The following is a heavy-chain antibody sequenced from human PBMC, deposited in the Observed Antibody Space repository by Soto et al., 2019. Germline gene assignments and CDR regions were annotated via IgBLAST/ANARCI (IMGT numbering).Heavy chain of an antibody. CDR3: ARDSRLRSVGDY. V-gene: IGHV3-66*01. Sequence: DVLLVESGGGLVQPGGSLRLSCAASGFTVTSSYMSWVRQAPGKGLECVSLVYSNGATYYADSVKGRFTISRDTFRNTLDLQMNSLRAEDTAVYYCARDSRLRSVGDYWGQGTLVTVSS. CDR2: VYSNGAT. J-gene: IGHJ4*02. D-gene: IGHD3-3*01. CDR1: GFTVTSSY.